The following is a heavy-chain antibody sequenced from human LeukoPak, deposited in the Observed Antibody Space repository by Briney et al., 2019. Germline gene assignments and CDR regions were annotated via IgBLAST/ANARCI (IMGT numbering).Heavy chain of an antibody. CDR2: FDPEDGET. CDR3: ASTGRYGDDGWGAYYYYMDV. V-gene: IGHV1-24*01. Sequence: ASVTVSCKVSGYTLTELSMHWVRQAPGKGLEWMGGFDPEDGETIYAQKFQGRVTMTEDTSTDTAYMELSSLRSEDTAVYYCASTGRYGDDGWGAYYYYMDVWGKGTTVTVSS. J-gene: IGHJ6*03. CDR1: GYTLTELS. D-gene: IGHD4-17*01.